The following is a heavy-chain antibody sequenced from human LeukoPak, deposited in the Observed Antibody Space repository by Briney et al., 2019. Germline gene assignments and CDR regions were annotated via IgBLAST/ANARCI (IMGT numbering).Heavy chain of an antibody. CDR3: ARAGWFGADNYYYYYYMDV. V-gene: IGHV4-59*01. Sequence: SETLSLTCTVSGGSTSSYYWSWIRQPPGKGLEWIGYIYYSGSTNYNPSLKSRVTISVDTSKNQFSLKLSSVTAADTAVYYCARAGWFGADNYYYYYYMDVWGKGTTVTISS. J-gene: IGHJ6*03. CDR1: GGSTSSYY. CDR2: IYYSGST. D-gene: IGHD3-10*01.